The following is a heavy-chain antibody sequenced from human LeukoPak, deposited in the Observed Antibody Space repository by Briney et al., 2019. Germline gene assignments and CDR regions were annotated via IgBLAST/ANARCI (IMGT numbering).Heavy chain of an antibody. CDR2: INAGNGNT. D-gene: IGHD3-9*01. CDR1: GYTFTSYA. J-gene: IGHJ4*02. V-gene: IGHV1-3*01. Sequence: ASVKVSCKASGYTFTSYAMHWVRQAPGQRLEWMGWINAGNGNTKYSQKFQGRVTITRDTSASTAYMELSSLRSEDTAVYYCARRAYDILTGYYPDYYFDYWGQGTLVTVSS. CDR3: ARRAYDILTGYYPDYYFDY.